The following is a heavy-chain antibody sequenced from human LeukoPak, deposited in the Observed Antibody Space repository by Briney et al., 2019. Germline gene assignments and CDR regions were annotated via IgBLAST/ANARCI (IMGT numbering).Heavy chain of an antibody. J-gene: IGHJ4*02. D-gene: IGHD2-2*01. CDR3: ARVARCTSCFDVDY. CDR2: FFLKGST. V-gene: IGHV4-38-2*02. Sequence: SETLSLTCTVSGYSITSAYYWGWIRQPPGKGLEWIGIFFLKGSTYYNPSLKSRVTISVDTSKNQFSLTLSSVTAADTAVYYCARVARCTSCFDVDYWGQGTLVTASS. CDR1: GYSITSAYY.